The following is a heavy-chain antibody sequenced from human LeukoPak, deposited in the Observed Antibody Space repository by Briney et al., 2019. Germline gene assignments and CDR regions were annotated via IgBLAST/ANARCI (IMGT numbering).Heavy chain of an antibody. CDR1: GSFITSYW. D-gene: IGHD4-17*01. CDR2: INAGDSDT. Sequence: GESLQICGEGAGSFITSYWIGGGRPLAGKGQEGMGIINAGDSDTKDSPSFQGQVTISPDKSISTTYLQWSSLKASDSAIYYCARQGSTVTMDYWGQGTLVTVSS. J-gene: IGHJ4*02. CDR3: ARQGSTVTMDY. V-gene: IGHV5-51*01.